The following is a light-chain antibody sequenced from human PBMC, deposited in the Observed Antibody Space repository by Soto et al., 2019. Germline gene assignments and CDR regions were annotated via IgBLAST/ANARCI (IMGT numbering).Light chain of an antibody. J-gene: IGLJ1*01. CDR1: ISDVGGYNT. Sequence: QSVLTQPASVSGSPGQSITISCTGTISDVGGYNTVSWYQQHPGKVPKLMIHDVSDRPSWVSDRFSGSKSGNTASLTISGLQAEDEADYYCSSYTTSISYVFGSGTKLTV. V-gene: IGLV2-14*01. CDR3: SSYTTSISYV. CDR2: DVS.